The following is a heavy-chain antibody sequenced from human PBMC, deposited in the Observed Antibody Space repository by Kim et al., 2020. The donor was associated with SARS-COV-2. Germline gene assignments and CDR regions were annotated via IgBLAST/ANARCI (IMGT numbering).Heavy chain of an antibody. V-gene: IGHV3-30*18. CDR1: GFTFSSYG. CDR2: ISYDGSNK. CDR3: AKDLVYYYGSGSYYKAYYYGVYV. Sequence: GGSLRLSCAASGFTFSSYGMHWVRQAPGKGLEWVAVISYDGSNKYYADSVKGRFTISRDNSKNTLYLQMNSLRAEDTAVYYCAKDLVYYYGSGSYYKAYYYGVYVSGQEST. D-gene: IGHD3-10*01. J-gene: IGHJ6*02.